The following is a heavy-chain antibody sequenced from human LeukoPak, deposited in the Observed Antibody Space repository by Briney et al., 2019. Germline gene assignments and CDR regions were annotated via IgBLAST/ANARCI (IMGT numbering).Heavy chain of an antibody. CDR1: GGSFSTYA. J-gene: IGHJ6*02. Sequence: GALVKVSCKASGGSFSTYAISWVRQAPGQGLEWMGGIIPFFGTPSYAQKFHGRVTITADESTNTAYMEVSSLRSEDTALYYCARYKVPPHQDSSMVPGVYYYYGMDVWGLGTTVTVSS. D-gene: IGHD3-10*01. CDR3: ARYKVPPHQDSSMVPGVYYYYGMDV. CDR2: IIPFFGTP. V-gene: IGHV1-69*13.